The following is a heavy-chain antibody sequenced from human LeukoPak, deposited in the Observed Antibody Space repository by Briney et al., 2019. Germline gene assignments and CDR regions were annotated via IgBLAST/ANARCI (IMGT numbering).Heavy chain of an antibody. CDR3: TRRSSAAGRQYFDD. D-gene: IGHD6-13*01. V-gene: IGHV3-15*07. Sequence: PGGSLRLSCAASGFTFTNAWMNWVRQAPGKGLEWVGRIKSKTDGGTTDYAAPVKGRFTISRDDSKNTLYLQMNSLKTEDTAVYYCTRRSSAAGRQYFDDWGQGTLVTVSS. CDR2: IKSKTDGGTT. J-gene: IGHJ4*02. CDR1: GFTFTNAW.